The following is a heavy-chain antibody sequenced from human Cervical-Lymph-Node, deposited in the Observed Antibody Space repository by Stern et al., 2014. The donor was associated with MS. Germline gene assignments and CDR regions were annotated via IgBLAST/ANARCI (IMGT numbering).Heavy chain of an antibody. J-gene: IGHJ6*02. CDR2: IYYRGRP. Sequence: VQLEQSGPGLVRPSETLSLTCTASGDSVSSEDYYWSWIRQSPGKDLEWIGYIYYRGRPNYNPSLKSRLTISIDTSKTQSPVKLISVTAADTAVYYCARSGYYGIDVWGQGTTVIVSS. V-gene: IGHV4-61*08. D-gene: IGHD1-26*01. CDR1: GDSVSSEDYY. CDR3: ARSGYYGIDV.